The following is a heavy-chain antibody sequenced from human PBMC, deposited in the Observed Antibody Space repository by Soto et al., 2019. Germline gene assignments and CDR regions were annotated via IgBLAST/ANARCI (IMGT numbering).Heavy chain of an antibody. J-gene: IGHJ4*02. Sequence: ASVKVSCKASGYTFTSYYMHWVRQAPGQGLEWMGIINPSGGSTSYAQKFQGRVTMTRDTSTSTVYMELSSLRSEDTAVYYCARDLRFQDSSSWYGGDYWGQGTLVTVSS. V-gene: IGHV1-46*01. CDR2: INPSGGST. CDR1: GYTFTSYY. D-gene: IGHD6-13*01. CDR3: ARDLRFQDSSSWYGGDY.